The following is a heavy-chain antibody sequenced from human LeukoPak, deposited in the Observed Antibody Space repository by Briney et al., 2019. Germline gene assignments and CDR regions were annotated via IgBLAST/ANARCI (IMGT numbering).Heavy chain of an antibody. D-gene: IGHD4-23*01. J-gene: IGHJ5*02. CDR3: ARDEGRVRVTPPFDP. Sequence: GGSLRLSCEASGIAFSSYSMYWVRQAPGKGLEWVAVISFDGGNKYYADSVKGRFTISRDNSRDTLYLQMNSLRPEDTAVYYCARDEGRVRVTPPFDPWGQGTLVTVSS. CDR1: GIAFSSYS. V-gene: IGHV3-30-3*01. CDR2: ISFDGGNK.